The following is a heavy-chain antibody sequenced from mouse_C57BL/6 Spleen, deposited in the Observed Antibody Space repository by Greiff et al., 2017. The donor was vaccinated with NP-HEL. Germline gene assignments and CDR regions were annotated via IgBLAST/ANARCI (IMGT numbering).Heavy chain of an antibody. Sequence: QVQLQQSGAELARPGASVKLSCKASGYTFTSYGISWVKQRTGQGLEWIGEIYPRSGNTYYNEKFKGKATLTADKSSRTAYMELRSLTSVDSAVYFCARERDDCYFDYWGQGTTLTVSS. J-gene: IGHJ2*01. CDR3: ARERDDCYFDY. CDR2: IYPRSGNT. D-gene: IGHD2-4*01. V-gene: IGHV1-81*01. CDR1: GYTFTSYG.